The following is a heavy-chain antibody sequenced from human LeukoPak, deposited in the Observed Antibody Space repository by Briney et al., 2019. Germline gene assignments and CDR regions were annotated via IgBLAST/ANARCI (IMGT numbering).Heavy chain of an antibody. CDR1: GFTFSSYW. CDR3: ARASWGVAAAVYFDY. CDR2: INSDGSST. D-gene: IGHD6-13*01. Sequence: GGSLRLSCAASGFTFSSYWMHWVRQAPGKGLVWVSRINSDGSSTSYADSVKGRFTISRDNAKNTLYLQMNSLRAEDTAVYYCARASWGVAAAVYFDYWGQGTLVTVSS. J-gene: IGHJ4*02. V-gene: IGHV3-74*01.